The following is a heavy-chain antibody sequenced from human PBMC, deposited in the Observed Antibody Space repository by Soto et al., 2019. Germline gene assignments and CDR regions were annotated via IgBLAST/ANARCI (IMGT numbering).Heavy chain of an antibody. CDR2: IGTSGAGT. Sequence: GGSLRLSCAASGFTFSTYAMSWVRQAPGKGLEWVSAIGTSGAGTYYADSVKGRFTISRDNSKNTLHLQMNNLRAEDMAVYYCALRKTGSFFDYWGQGTLVTVS. CDR1: GFTFSTYA. CDR3: ALRKTGSFFDY. D-gene: IGHD1-26*01. V-gene: IGHV3-23*01. J-gene: IGHJ4*02.